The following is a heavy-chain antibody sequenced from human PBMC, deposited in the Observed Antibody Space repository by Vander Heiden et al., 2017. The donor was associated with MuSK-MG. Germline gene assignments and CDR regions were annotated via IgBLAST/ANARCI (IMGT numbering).Heavy chain of an antibody. CDR2: IKQDGSEK. CDR3: ARDAAFWSGILGAFDI. V-gene: IGHV3-7*03. J-gene: IGHJ3*02. Sequence: EVQLVESGGGLVQPGGSLRLSCAASGFTFSSYWMSWVRQAPGKGLEWVANIKQDGSEKYYVDSVKGRFTISRDNAKNSLYLQMNSLRAEDTAVYYCARDAAFWSGILGAFDIWGQGTMVTVSS. CDR1: GFTFSSYW. D-gene: IGHD3-3*01.